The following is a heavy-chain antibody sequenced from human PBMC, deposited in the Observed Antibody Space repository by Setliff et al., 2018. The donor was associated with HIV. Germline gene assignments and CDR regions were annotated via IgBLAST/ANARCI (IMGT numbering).Heavy chain of an antibody. Sequence: ETLSLTCNVSGGSISGYYWSWIRQPAGKGLEWIGRSPYTTYNPSRKSRVTMSLDTSRNQITLTLKSVTAADTAVYFCARIDPGKFWSLDYWGRGTLVTVSS. CDR3: ARIDPGKFWSLDY. J-gene: IGHJ4*02. V-gene: IGHV4-4*07. D-gene: IGHD1-1*01. CDR1: GGSISGYY. CDR2: SPYT.